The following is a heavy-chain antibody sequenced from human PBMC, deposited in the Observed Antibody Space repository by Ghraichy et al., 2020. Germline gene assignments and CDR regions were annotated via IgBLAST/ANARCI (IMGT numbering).Heavy chain of an antibody. J-gene: IGHJ6*02. V-gene: IGHV4-31*03. CDR2: IYYSGST. Sequence: SETLSLTCTVSGGSISSGGYYWSWIRQHPGKGLEWIGYIYYSGSTYYNPSLKSRVTISVDTSKNQFSLKLSSVTAADTAVYYCARGPVILRYFDWLSEPNPSYYYYGMDVWGQGTTVTVSS. D-gene: IGHD3-9*01. CDR3: ARGPVILRYFDWLSEPNPSYYYYGMDV. CDR1: GGSISSGGYY.